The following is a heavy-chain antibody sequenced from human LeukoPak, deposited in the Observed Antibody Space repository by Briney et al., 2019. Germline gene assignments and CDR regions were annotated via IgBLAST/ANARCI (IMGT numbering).Heavy chain of an antibody. D-gene: IGHD6-19*01. J-gene: IGHJ5*02. CDR1: GYTFTEYH. V-gene: IGHV1-2*02. CDR3: ARDRPGYSSWFDP. Sequence: GASVKVSCKASGYTFTEYHMHWVRQAPGQGLEWMGWINPISGGTNCAQKFQGRVTMTRDTSITTAYMELSSLRSDDTAVYYCARDRPGYSSWFDPWGQGTLVTVSS. CDR2: INPISGGT.